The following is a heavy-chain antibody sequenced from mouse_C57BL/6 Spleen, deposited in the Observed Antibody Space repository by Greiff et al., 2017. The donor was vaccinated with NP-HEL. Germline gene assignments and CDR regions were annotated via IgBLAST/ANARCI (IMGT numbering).Heavy chain of an antibody. CDR1: GYTFTSYW. Sequence: QVQLQQPGAELVKPGASVKMSCKASGYTFTSYWITWVKQRPGQGLEWIGDIYPGSGSTNYNEKFKSKATLTVDTSSSTAYMQLSSLTSEDSAVYYCGREPSTMIRAWFAYWGQGTLVTVSA. J-gene: IGHJ3*01. CDR3: GREPSTMIRAWFAY. D-gene: IGHD2-4*01. V-gene: IGHV1-55*01. CDR2: IYPGSGST.